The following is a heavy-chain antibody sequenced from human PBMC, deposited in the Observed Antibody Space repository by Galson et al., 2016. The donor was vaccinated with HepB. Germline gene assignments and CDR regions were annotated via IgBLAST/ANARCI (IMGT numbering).Heavy chain of an antibody. D-gene: IGHD5-18*01. CDR3: TRGYMQTGMNV. J-gene: IGHJ6*02. V-gene: IGHV6-1*01. Sequence: CAIFADSVTTDITTRNWIRQSPSRGLEWLGMTYYRSTWFTDSAVSVEGRITINSDISRNQFSLHLDSVTPDDTAAYFCTRGYMQTGMNVWGQGTTVTVS. CDR1: ADSVTTDITT. CDR2: TYYRSTWFT.